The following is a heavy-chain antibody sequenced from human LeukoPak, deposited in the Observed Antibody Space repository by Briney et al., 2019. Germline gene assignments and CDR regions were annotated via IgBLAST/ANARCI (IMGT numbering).Heavy chain of an antibody. D-gene: IGHD2-21*02. V-gene: IGHV3-23*01. CDR3: ATDPYCGGDCYYDH. CDR1: GFTFSSYA. Sequence: GGSLRLSCAASGFTFSSYAISWVRQAPGKGLEWVSGMSYSGGSTYYADSVKGRFIISRDNSKNTLYLQMNSLRAEDTAVYYCATDPYCGGDCYYDHWGQGTLVTVSS. J-gene: IGHJ4*02. CDR2: MSYSGGST.